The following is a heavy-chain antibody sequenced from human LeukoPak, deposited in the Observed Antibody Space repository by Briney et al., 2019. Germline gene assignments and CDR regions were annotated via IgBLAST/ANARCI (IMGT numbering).Heavy chain of an antibody. Sequence: PGRSLRLSCAASGFTLSSYAMHWVRQAPGKGLEWVAVISYDGSNKYYADSVKGRFTISRDNSKNTLYLQMNSLRAEDTAVYYCARDDRITMIVYVFDYWGQGTLVTVSS. CDR2: ISYDGSNK. CDR1: GFTLSSYA. J-gene: IGHJ4*02. V-gene: IGHV3-30*01. CDR3: ARDDRITMIVYVFDY. D-gene: IGHD3-22*01.